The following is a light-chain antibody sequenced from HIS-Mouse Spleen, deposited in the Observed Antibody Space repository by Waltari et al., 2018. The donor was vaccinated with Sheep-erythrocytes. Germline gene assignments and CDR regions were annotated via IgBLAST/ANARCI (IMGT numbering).Light chain of an antibody. V-gene: IGLV2-23*01. CDR2: EGS. CDR3: CSYAGSSTPWV. J-gene: IGLJ3*02. Sequence: QSALTQPASVSGSPGQSITISCTGTSSYVGSSNLVCWYQQPPGTAPKLRIYEGSKRPSGVSNRFSGSKSGNTASLTISGLQAEDEADYYCCSYAGSSTPWVFGGGTKLTVL. CDR1: SSYVGSSNL.